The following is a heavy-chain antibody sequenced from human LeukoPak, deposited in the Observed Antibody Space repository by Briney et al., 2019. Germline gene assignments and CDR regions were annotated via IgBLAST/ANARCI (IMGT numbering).Heavy chain of an antibody. CDR3: AREITYYYDKSAFDI. Sequence: SETLSLTCAVSGGSISSSNWWSWVRPPPGKGLEWIGEIYHSGSTNYNPSLKSRVTISVDKSKNQFSLKLSSVTAADTAVYYCAREITYYYDKSAFDIWGQGTMATVSS. J-gene: IGHJ3*02. CDR1: GGSISSSNW. V-gene: IGHV4-4*02. D-gene: IGHD3-22*01. CDR2: IYHSGST.